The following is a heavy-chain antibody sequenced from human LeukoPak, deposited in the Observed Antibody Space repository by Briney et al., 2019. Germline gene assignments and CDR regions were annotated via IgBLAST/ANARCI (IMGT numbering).Heavy chain of an antibody. D-gene: IGHD1-1*01. Sequence: PGGSLRLSCAASGFTFSDYWMTWVRQAPGKGLEWVANIGEDGSERYYVDSVKGRFTISRDNAKNSLYLQMNSLRAEDTAVYYCARNRGTSDWGQGTLVTVSS. J-gene: IGHJ4*02. CDR1: GFTFSDYW. CDR2: IGEDGSER. V-gene: IGHV3-7*01. CDR3: ARNRGTSD.